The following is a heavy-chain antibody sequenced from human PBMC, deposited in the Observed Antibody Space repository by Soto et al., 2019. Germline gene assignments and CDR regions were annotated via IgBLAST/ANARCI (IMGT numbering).Heavy chain of an antibody. V-gene: IGHV3-23*01. CDR2: ISGSGGST. CDR1: GFTFSSYA. D-gene: IGHD1-1*01. Sequence: GGSLSLSCAASGFTFSSYAMSWVRQAPGKGLEWVSAISGSGGSTYYADSVKGRFTISRDNSKNTLYLQMNSLRAEDTAVYYCAKDRGSNWNDYYFDYWGQGTLVTVSS. J-gene: IGHJ4*02. CDR3: AKDRGSNWNDYYFDY.